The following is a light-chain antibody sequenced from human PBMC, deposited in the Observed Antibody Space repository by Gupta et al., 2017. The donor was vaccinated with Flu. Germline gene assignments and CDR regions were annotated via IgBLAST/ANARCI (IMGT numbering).Light chain of an antibody. CDR2: EVS. V-gene: IGLV2-14*01. CDR1: SSDVGGSNY. J-gene: IGLJ1*01. Sequence: SSDVGGSNYVSWYQQHPGKAPKLMIYEVSKRPSGVSNRFSGSKSGNTASLTISGLQAEDEADYYCSSYTSSSTLCVFGTGTKVTVL. CDR3: SSYTSSSTLCV.